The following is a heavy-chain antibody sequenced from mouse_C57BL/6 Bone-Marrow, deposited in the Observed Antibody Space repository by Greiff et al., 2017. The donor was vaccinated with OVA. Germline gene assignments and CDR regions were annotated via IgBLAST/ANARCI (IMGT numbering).Heavy chain of an antibody. CDR1: GFSLSTSGMG. CDR3: ARDYDYDGWYFDV. Sequence: QVQLKESGPGILQSSQTLSLTCSFSGFSLSTSGMGVSWIRQPSGKGLEWLALIYWDDDKRYNPSLKSRLTISKDTSRNQVFLKITSVDTADTATYYCARDYDYDGWYFDVWGTGTTVTVSS. V-gene: IGHV8-12*01. CDR2: IYWDDDK. D-gene: IGHD2-4*01. J-gene: IGHJ1*03.